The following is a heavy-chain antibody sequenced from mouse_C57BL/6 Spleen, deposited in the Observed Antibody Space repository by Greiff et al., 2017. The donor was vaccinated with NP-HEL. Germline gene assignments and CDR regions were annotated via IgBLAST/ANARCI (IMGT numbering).Heavy chain of an antibody. CDR2: IYPGSGST. CDR3: ASWGLAYAMDY. J-gene: IGHJ4*01. CDR1: GYTFTSYW. V-gene: IGHV1-55*01. Sequence: VKLQQPGAELVKPGASVKMSCKASGYTFTSYWITWVKQRPGQGLEWIGDIYPGSGSTNYNEKFKSKATLTVDTSSSTAYMQLSSLTSEDSAVYYCASWGLAYAMDYWGQGTSVTVSS. D-gene: IGHD2-13*01.